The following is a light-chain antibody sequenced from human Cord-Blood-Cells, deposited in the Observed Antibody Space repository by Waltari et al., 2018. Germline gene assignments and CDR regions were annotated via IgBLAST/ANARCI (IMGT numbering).Light chain of an antibody. V-gene: IGKV1-5*01. J-gene: IGKJ1*01. CDR1: QSISSW. CDR3: QQYNSYSWT. CDR2: DAS. Sequence: DIQMTQSPSTLSASVGDRVTITCRASQSISSWLAWYQQKPGKAPKLRIYDASSLESGVPSRFSGSGSGTEFPLTISSLQPDDFATYYCQQYNSYSWTFGQGTKVEIK.